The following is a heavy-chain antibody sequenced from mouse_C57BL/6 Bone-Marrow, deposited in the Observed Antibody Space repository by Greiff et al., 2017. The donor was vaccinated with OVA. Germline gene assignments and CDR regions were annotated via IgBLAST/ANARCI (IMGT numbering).Heavy chain of an antibody. D-gene: IGHD1-1*01. CDR2: ISSGGDYI. Sequence: EVHLVKSGEGLVKPGGSLKLSCAASGFTFSSYAMSWVRQTPEKRLEWVAYISSGGDYIYYADTVKGRFTISRDNARNTLYLQMSSLKSEDTAMYYCTKYGSRYYYAMDYWGQGTSVTVSS. J-gene: IGHJ4*01. CDR3: TKYGSRYYYAMDY. CDR1: GFTFSSYA. V-gene: IGHV5-9-1*02.